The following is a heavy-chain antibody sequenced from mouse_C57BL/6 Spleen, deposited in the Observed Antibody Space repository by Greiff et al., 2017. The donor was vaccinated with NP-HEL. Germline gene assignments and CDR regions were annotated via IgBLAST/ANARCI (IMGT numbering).Heavy chain of an antibody. CDR3: TREAVYYYGSSPYFDY. V-gene: IGHV5-9-1*02. J-gene: IGHJ2*01. D-gene: IGHD1-1*01. Sequence: EVKLVESGEGLVKPGGSLKLSCAASGFTFSSYAMSWVRQTPEKRLEWVAYISSGGDYIYYADTVKGRFTISRDNARNTLYLQMSSLKSEDTAMYYCTREAVYYYGSSPYFDYWGQGTTLTVSS. CDR1: GFTFSSYA. CDR2: ISSGGDYI.